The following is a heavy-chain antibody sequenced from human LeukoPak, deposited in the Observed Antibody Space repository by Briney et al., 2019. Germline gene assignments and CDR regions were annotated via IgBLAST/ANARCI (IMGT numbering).Heavy chain of an antibody. Sequence: ASVKVSCKVSGYTLTELSMHWVRQAPGKGLEWRGGFDPEDGETIYAQKFQGRVTMTEDTSTDTAYMELSSLRSEDTAVYYCATANLILWSGYHDYWGQGTLVTVSS. CDR1: GYTLTELS. CDR2: FDPEDGET. D-gene: IGHD3-3*01. CDR3: ATANLILWSGYHDY. V-gene: IGHV1-24*01. J-gene: IGHJ4*02.